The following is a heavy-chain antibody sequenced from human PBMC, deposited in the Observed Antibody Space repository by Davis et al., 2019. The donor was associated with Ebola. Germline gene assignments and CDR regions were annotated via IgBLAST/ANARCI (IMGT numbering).Heavy chain of an antibody. CDR3: ARVVYDYIWGSYRLRYFDY. J-gene: IGHJ4*02. Sequence: SETLSLTCSVSGGSISITNHYWGWIRQTPGKGLEWIGVAYYNGNTIYNPSLKSRVTISIDTSKNQFSLRVNSVTAADTAVYYCARVVYDYIWGSYRLRYFDYWGQGTLVTVSS. CDR2: AYYNGNT. D-gene: IGHD3-16*02. V-gene: IGHV4-39*01. CDR1: GGSISITNHY.